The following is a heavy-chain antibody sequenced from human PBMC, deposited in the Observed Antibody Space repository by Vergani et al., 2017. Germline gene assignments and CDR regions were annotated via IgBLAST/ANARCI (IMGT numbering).Heavy chain of an antibody. CDR2: IYYSGST. CDR3: ASASWEQLVPDY. Sequence: QVQLQESGPGLVKPSQTLSLTCTVSGGSLSSGSYYWGWIRQPPGKGLEWIGSIYYSGSTYYNPSLKSRVTISVDTSKNQFSLKLSSVTAADTAVYYCASASWEQLVPDYWGQGTLVTVSS. D-gene: IGHD6-13*01. CDR1: GGSLSSGSYY. J-gene: IGHJ4*02. V-gene: IGHV4-39*01.